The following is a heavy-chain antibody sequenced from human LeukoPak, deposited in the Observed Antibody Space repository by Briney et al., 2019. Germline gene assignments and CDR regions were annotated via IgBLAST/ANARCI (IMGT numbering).Heavy chain of an antibody. CDR1: GFTFTSHW. J-gene: IGHJ4*02. V-gene: IGHV3-7*01. CDR2: MNLDGSEK. Sequence: PGGSLRLSCAASGFTFTSHWMSWVRQAPGKGLEWVARMNLDGSEKYYVDSVKGRFTISRDNAKTSLYLEMNSLRAEDTAGYYCARDATYCTNGVCYTRFDYWGQGTLVTVSS. CDR3: ARDATYCTNGVCYTRFDY. D-gene: IGHD2-8*01.